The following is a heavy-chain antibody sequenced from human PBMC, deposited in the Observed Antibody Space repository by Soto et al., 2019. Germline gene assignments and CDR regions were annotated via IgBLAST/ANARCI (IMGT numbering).Heavy chain of an antibody. Sequence: SETLSLTCTVSGGSISSYFYIWVRQPPGKGLEWIGSVYYTGTTDYNPSLKSRVTLSVDTSKTQCSLSLRSVTAADTALYYCARDLAAVPRAFDYWGRGTLVTVSS. J-gene: IGHJ4*02. V-gene: IGHV4-59*01. D-gene: IGHD6-13*01. CDR1: GGSISSYF. CDR2: VYYTGTT. CDR3: ARDLAAVPRAFDY.